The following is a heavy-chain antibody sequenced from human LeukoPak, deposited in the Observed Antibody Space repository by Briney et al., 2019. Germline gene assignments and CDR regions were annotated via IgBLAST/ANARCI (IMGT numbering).Heavy chain of an antibody. Sequence: SGGSLRLSCAASGFTFSTYAMSWVRRAPGKGLEWVSSISDNGYTTYYADSVRGRFTISRDNSKNTVYLQMIGLRAEDTAVYFCAKYYYDSSGYYDAAPLDSWGQGTLVTVFS. CDR1: GFTFSTYA. J-gene: IGHJ4*02. V-gene: IGHV3-23*01. CDR3: AKYYYDSSGYYDAAPLDS. CDR2: ISDNGYTT. D-gene: IGHD3-22*01.